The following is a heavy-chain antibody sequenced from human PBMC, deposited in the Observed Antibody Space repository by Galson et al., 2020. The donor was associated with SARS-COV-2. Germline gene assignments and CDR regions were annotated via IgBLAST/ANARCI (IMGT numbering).Heavy chain of an antibody. D-gene: IGHD1-1*01. CDR2: TYPGDSNT. CDR3: AKIGGLGGHNLEAFDS. Sequence: GESLKISCQGSGYSFTNYWIGWVRQMPGKGLEWMVITYPGDSNTIYSPSFQGQVTISVDKSINTAYLQWSSLKASDSAMYYCAKIGGLGGHNLEAFDSWGQGTLVTVSS. J-gene: IGHJ4*02. V-gene: IGHV5-51*01. CDR1: GYSFTNYW.